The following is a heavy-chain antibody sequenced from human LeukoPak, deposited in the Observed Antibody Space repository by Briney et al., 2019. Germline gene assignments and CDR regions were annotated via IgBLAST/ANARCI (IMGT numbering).Heavy chain of an antibody. J-gene: IGHJ4*02. CDR3: AASSGYYFSHFDY. D-gene: IGHD3-22*01. Sequence: GGSLRLFCAASGFTFSSYWMSRVRQAPGKGLEWVANIKQGGSEKYYVASVKGRFTISRDNAKNSLYLQMNSLRAEDTAVYYCAASSGYYFSHFDYWGQGTLVTVSS. CDR1: GFTFSSYW. V-gene: IGHV3-7*05. CDR2: IKQGGSEK.